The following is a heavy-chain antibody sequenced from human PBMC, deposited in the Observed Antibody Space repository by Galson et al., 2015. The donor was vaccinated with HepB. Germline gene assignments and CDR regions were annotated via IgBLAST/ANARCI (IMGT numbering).Heavy chain of an antibody. Sequence: SVKVSCKASGYTFTSYAMHWVRQAPGQRLEWMGWINAGNGNTKYSQKFQGRVTITRDTSASTAYMELSSLRSEDTAVYYCARDQASRGIYYYYYYGMDVWGQGTTVTVSS. CDR3: ARDQASRGIYYYYYYGMDV. D-gene: IGHD2-15*01. CDR2: INAGNGNT. V-gene: IGHV1-3*01. J-gene: IGHJ6*02. CDR1: GYTFTSYA.